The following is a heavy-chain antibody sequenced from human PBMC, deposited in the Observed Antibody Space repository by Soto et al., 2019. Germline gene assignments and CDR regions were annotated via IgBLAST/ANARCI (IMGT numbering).Heavy chain of an antibody. V-gene: IGHV5-51*01. J-gene: IGHJ6*02. CDR1: GYSFTSYW. CDR2: IYPGDSDT. CDR3: ARADFYDFWSGYYMYYYGMDV. D-gene: IGHD3-3*01. Sequence: KSLKISCKGSGYSFTSYWIGWVRQMPGKGLEWMGIIYPGDSDTRYSPSFQGQVTISADKSISTAYLQWSSLKASDTAMYYCARADFYDFWSGYYMYYYGMDVWGQGTTVTVSS.